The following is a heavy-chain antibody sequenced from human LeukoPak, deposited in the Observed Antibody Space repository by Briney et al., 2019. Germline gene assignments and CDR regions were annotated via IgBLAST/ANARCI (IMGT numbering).Heavy chain of an antibody. D-gene: IGHD3-9*01. Sequence: SGPTLVNPTETLTLTCTFSGFSLTTSQMGVAWIRQPPGKPLEWLAVIYWNGDNRYSPSLKSRLTITKDTSKYQVVLTMTNMDPVDTATYYCAHSSPYYDWLENWFDPWGQGTQVTVSS. V-gene: IGHV2-5*01. CDR2: IYWNGDN. J-gene: IGHJ5*02. CDR1: GFSLTTSQMG. CDR3: AHSSPYYDWLENWFDP.